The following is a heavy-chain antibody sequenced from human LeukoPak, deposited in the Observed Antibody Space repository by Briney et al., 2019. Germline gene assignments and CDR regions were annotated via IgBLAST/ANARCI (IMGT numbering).Heavy chain of an antibody. CDR3: ATSGPGIYYFDY. J-gene: IGHJ4*02. Sequence: EASVKVSCKASGYTFTSYAMHWVRQAPGQRLEWMGWINAGNGNTKYSQKFQGRVTITRDTSASTAYMELSSLRSEDTAVYYCATSGPGIYYFDYWGQGTLVTVSS. CDR2: INAGNGNT. V-gene: IGHV1-3*01. D-gene: IGHD3-10*01. CDR1: GYTFTSYA.